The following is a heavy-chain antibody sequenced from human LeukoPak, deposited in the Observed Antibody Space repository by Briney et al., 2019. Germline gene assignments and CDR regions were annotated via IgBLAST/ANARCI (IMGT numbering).Heavy chain of an antibody. CDR1: GGSFSGYY. CDR2: INHSGST. Sequence: PSETLSLTCAVYGGSFSGYYWSWIRQPPGKGLEWIGEINHSGSTNYNPSLKSRVTISVDTSKNQFSLKLSSVTAADTAVYYCARGIQYYDFWSGYSGLNWFDPWGQGTLVTVSS. D-gene: IGHD3-3*01. J-gene: IGHJ5*02. V-gene: IGHV4-34*01. CDR3: ARGIQYYDFWSGYSGLNWFDP.